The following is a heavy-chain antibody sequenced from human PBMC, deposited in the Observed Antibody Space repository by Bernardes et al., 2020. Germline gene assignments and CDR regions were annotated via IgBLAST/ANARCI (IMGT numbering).Heavy chain of an antibody. D-gene: IGHD1-26*01. CDR1: GFTFRTYG. CDR2: INGDASDT. Sequence: GGSLRLSCAASGFTFRTYGMSWVRQAPGKGLEWVSSINGDASDTFYSDSVKGRFTISRDNSKNTVSLEMNSLRVEDAALYYCARRSAPGTYYIDYWGQGTLVTVSS. J-gene: IGHJ4*02. V-gene: IGHV3-23*01. CDR3: ARRSAPGTYYIDY.